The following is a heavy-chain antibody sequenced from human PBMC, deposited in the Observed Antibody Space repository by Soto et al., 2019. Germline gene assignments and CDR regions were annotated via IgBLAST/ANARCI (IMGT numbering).Heavy chain of an antibody. V-gene: IGHV4-59*01. CDR2: IYYSGST. J-gene: IGHJ4*02. CDR1: GGSISSYY. D-gene: IGHD3-16*01. Sequence: QVPLQESGPGLVKPSETLSLTCSVSGGSISSYYWSWIRQPPGKGLEWIGYIYYSGSTNYNPSLKSRVTISVDTSKNQFSLKLSSVTAADTAVYYCARSWGYYFDYWGQGTLVTVSS. CDR3: ARSWGYYFDY.